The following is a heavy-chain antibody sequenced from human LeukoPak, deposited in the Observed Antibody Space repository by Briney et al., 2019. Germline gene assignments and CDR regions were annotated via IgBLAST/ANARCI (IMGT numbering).Heavy chain of an antibody. D-gene: IGHD6-19*01. Sequence: ASVKVSCKASGYTFTCYYMHWVRQAPGQGLEWMGWINPNSGGTNYAQKFQGRVTMTRDTSISTAYMELSRLRSDDTAVYYCARSAVAGKGRDYWGQGTLVTVSS. V-gene: IGHV1-2*02. CDR1: GYTFTCYY. J-gene: IGHJ4*02. CDR3: ARSAVAGKGRDY. CDR2: INPNSGGT.